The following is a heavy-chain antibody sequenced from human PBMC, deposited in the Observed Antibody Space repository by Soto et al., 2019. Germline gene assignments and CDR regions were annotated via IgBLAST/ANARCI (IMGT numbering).Heavy chain of an antibody. D-gene: IGHD2-2*01. J-gene: IGHJ4*02. CDR2: ISWNSGSI. CDR3: AKDLALGYCSSTSCYAGTFDY. Sequence: EVQLVESGGGLVQPGRSLRLSCAASGFTFDDYAMHWVRQAPGKGLEWVSGISWNSGSIGYADSVKGRFTISRDNAKNSLYLQMNSLRAEDTALYYCAKDLALGYCSSTSCYAGTFDYWGQGTLVTVSS. V-gene: IGHV3-9*01. CDR1: GFTFDDYA.